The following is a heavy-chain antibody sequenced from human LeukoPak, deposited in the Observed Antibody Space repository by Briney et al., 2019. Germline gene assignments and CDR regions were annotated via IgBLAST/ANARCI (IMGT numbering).Heavy chain of an antibody. V-gene: IGHV5-51*01. CDR2: IYPGDSDI. CDR3: ARGGINFWSGYYSREFDY. D-gene: IGHD3-3*01. Sequence: LRESLKISCMGSGYSLTSYWSCWVRQMTGKGLEWMGIIYPGDSDIRYSPSLQGQVTISAVKSSSTAYLQWSSLKGSDTAMYYCARGGINFWSGYYSREFDYWGQGTLVTVSS. CDR1: GYSLTSYW. J-gene: IGHJ4*02.